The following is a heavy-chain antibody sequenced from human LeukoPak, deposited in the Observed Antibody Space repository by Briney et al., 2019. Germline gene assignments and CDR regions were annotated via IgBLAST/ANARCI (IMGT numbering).Heavy chain of an antibody. CDR2: FVPEDGET. CDR1: GYTLTELS. V-gene: IGHV1-24*01. D-gene: IGHD1-1*01. CDR3: ATGIYETGTLFDP. Sequence: GASVKVSCKVSGYTLTELSMHWERQAPGKGLEWMGGFVPEDGETIYAQKFQGRVTMTEDTSTDTAYMELSSLRSEDTAVYYCATGIYETGTLFDPWGQGTLVTVSS. J-gene: IGHJ5*02.